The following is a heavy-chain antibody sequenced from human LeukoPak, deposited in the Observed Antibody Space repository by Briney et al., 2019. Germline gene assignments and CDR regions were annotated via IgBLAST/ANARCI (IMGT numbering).Heavy chain of an antibody. V-gene: IGHV4-34*01. J-gene: IGHJ4*02. CDR1: GGSFSPYY. CDR3: ARGGFYCGGDCYVDY. D-gene: IGHD2-21*02. Sequence: SETLSLTCAVYGGSFSPYYWSGIRQPPGKGLEWIGEINHSGSTNYNPSLKSRVTISVDTSKNQFSLRLSSVTAADTAVYYCARGGFYCGGDCYVDYWGQGTLVTVSS. CDR2: INHSGST.